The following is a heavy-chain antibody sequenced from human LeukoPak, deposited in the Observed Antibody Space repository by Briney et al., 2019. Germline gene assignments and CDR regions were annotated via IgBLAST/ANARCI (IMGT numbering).Heavy chain of an antibody. CDR3: ASVGSDTQSWWFDY. CDR1: GFTFNVYS. Sequence: GGSLTFACAASGFTFNVYSMVWVRQAPGKGLEWLSYIGYTSTPIYYADSVKGRFTVSRDNAKNSLYLQMSSLKDEDTAVYYCASVGSDTQSWWFDYWGQGALVTVSS. CDR2: IGYTSTPI. D-gene: IGHD2-15*01. V-gene: IGHV3-48*02. J-gene: IGHJ4*02.